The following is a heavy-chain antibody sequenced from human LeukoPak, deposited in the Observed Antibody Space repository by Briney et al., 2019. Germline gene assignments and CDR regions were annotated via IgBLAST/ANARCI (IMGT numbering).Heavy chain of an antibody. CDR3: AKGSHYGDLLFEY. CDR1: GFTFSNYA. V-gene: IGHV3-23*01. D-gene: IGHD4-17*01. Sequence: GGSLRLSCSASGFTFSNYAIIWVRHSPEKGLEWVSALSGSADRTYYADSVKGRFTISRDNSKNTVYLQMHSLRAEDTAVYYCAKGSHYGDLLFEYWGQGTLVTVSS. CDR2: LSGSADRT. J-gene: IGHJ4*02.